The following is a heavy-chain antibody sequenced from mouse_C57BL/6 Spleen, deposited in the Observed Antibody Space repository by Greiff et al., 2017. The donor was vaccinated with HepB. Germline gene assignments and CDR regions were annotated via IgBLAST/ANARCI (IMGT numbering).Heavy chain of an antibody. J-gene: IGHJ4*01. V-gene: IGHV1-66*01. CDR3: ARSGLTGRGYAMDY. CDR2: IYPGSGNT. Sequence: QVQLQQSGPELVKPGASVKISCKASGYSFTSYYIHWVKQRPGQGLEWIGWIYPGSGNTKYNEKFKGKATLTADTSSSTAYMQLSSLTSEDSAVYYCARSGLTGRGYAMDYWGQGTSVTVSS. D-gene: IGHD4-1*01. CDR1: GYSFTSYY.